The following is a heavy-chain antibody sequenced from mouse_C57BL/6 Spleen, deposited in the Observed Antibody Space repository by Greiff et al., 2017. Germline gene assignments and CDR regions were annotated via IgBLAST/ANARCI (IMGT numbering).Heavy chain of an antibody. V-gene: IGHV5-4*01. CDR1: GFTFSSYA. CDR3: ARDSDYGSSFAY. CDR2: ISDGGSYT. Sequence: EVKLIESGGGLVKPGGSLKLSCAASGFTFSSYAMSWVRQTPEKRLAWVATISDGGSYTYYPDNVKGRFTISRDNAKNNLYLQMSHLKSEDTAMYYCARDSDYGSSFAYWGQGTLVTVSA. J-gene: IGHJ3*01. D-gene: IGHD1-1*01.